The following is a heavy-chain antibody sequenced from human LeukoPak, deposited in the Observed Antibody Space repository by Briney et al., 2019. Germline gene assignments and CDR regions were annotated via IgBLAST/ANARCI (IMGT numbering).Heavy chain of an antibody. J-gene: IGHJ4*02. Sequence: SVKVSCKASGDTFSSYAISWVRQAPGQGLEWMGRIIPIFGTANYAQKFQGRVTITTDESTSTAYMELSSLRSEDTAVYYCARSYSSGWYGNYYFDYWGQGTLVTVSS. CDR2: IIPIFGTA. CDR1: GDTFSSYA. CDR3: ARSYSSGWYGNYYFDY. D-gene: IGHD6-19*01. V-gene: IGHV1-69*05.